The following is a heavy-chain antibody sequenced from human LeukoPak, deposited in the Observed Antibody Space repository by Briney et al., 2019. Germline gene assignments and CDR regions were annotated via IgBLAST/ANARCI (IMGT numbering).Heavy chain of an antibody. J-gene: IGHJ4*02. CDR1: GFTFSSYA. D-gene: IGHD3-22*01. CDR2: ISYDGSNK. CDR3: ARVDNYYDSRGYGYDY. V-gene: IGHV3-30*04. Sequence: GGSLRLSCAASGFTFSSYAMHWVRQAPGKGLEWVAVISYDGSNKYYADSVKGRFTISRDNSKNTLYLQMNSLRAEDTAVYYCARVDNYYDSRGYGYDYWGQGTLVTVSS.